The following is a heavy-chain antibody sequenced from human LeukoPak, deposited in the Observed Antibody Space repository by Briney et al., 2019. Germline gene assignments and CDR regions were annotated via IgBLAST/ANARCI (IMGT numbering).Heavy chain of an antibody. J-gene: IGHJ4*02. Sequence: SETLSLTCSVSGGFMTSYYWSWIRQTPVKGLEWIGYIYYSGSTNYNPSFRSRATISVDESNNRFSLKLSAVTAADSAIYYCAREGYFDTSGYFEYWGQGILVTVSP. D-gene: IGHD3-22*01. CDR2: IYYSGST. CDR1: GGFMTSYY. V-gene: IGHV4-59*01. CDR3: AREGYFDTSGYFEY.